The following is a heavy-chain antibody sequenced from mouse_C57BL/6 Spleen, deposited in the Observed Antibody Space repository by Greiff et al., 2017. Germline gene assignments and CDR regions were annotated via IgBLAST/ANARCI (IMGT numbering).Heavy chain of an antibody. CDR1: GFNIKDDY. V-gene: IGHV14-4*01. D-gene: IGHD2-4*01. CDR3: TMGLRNYFDY. CDR2: IDPENGDT. J-gene: IGHJ2*01. Sequence: EVKLQQSGAELVRPGASVKLSCTASGFNIKDDYMHWVKQRPEQGLEWIGWIDPENGDTEYASKFQGKATITADTSSNTAYLQLSSLTSEDTAVYYCTMGLRNYFDYWGQGTTLTVSS.